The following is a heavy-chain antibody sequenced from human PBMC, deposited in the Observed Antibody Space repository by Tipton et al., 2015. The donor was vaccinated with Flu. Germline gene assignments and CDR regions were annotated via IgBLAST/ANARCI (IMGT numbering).Heavy chain of an antibody. V-gene: IGHV4-59*12. CDR3: ARDPSLGMPDYFDY. Sequence: TLSLTCAVSGGSIGSYYWNWIRQPPGEGLEWIGYIYNSEYTKYNPSLKSRVTISVDTSKKQFSLQLRSVTAADTAVYYCARDPSLGMPDYFDYWGQGTLVTVSS. CDR2: IYNSEYT. J-gene: IGHJ4*02. D-gene: IGHD2-2*01. CDR1: GGSIGSYY.